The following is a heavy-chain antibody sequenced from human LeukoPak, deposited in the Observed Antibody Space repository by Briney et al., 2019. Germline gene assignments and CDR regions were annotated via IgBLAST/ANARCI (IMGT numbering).Heavy chain of an antibody. CDR2: IIPILGIA. D-gene: IGHD6-13*01. V-gene: IGHV1-69*02. J-gene: IGHJ3*02. Sequence: SVKVSCKASGGTFSSYTISWVRQAPGQGLEWMGRIIPILGIANYAQKFQGRVTITADKSTSTAYMELSSLRSEDTAVYYCARCTAAAGFAFDIWGQGTMVTVSS. CDR1: GGTFSSYT. CDR3: ARCTAAAGFAFDI.